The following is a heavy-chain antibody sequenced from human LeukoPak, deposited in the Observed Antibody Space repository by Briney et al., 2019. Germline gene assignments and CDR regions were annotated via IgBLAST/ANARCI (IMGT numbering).Heavy chain of an antibody. J-gene: IGHJ3*02. CDR3: ARVPYCSGGSCYPAFAAFDI. Sequence: SETLSLTCTVSGGSISSSSYYWGWIRQPPGKGLEWIGSIYYSGSTYYNPSLKSRVTISVDTSKNQFSLKLSSVTAADTAVYYCARVPYCSGGSCYPAFAAFDIWGQGTMVTVSS. V-gene: IGHV4-39*07. CDR1: GGSISSSSYY. CDR2: IYYSGST. D-gene: IGHD2-15*01.